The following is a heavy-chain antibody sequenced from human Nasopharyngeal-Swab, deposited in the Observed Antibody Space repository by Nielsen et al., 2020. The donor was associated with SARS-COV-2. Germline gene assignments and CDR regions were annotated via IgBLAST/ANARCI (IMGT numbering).Heavy chain of an antibody. CDR3: ASYLGVDGQKRFDY. J-gene: IGHJ4*02. CDR1: GDSISGDQW. Sequence: GSLRLSCAVSGDSISGDQWWSWARQPPGKGLEWIGEIHRSGTTNCNPSLKSRVSISVDTSKNQFSLKLHSVTAADTAVYYCASYLGVDGQKRFDYWGQGTLVTVSS. CDR2: IHRSGTT. D-gene: IGHD5-24*01. V-gene: IGHV4-4*02.